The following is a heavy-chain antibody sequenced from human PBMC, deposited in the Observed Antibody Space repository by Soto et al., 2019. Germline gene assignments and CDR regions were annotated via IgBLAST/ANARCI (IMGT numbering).Heavy chain of an antibody. CDR2: ISYDGDNK. V-gene: IGHV3-30-3*01. Sequence: GGSLRLSCAASGFSFSSHVMNWVRQAPGKGLEWVAVISYDGDNKYYADSVKGRFTISRDNSDNTLHLQMNSLRADDTAVYYCARDQGLGNCSSISCYIDYWGQGTLVTVSS. CDR3: ARDQGLGNCSSISCYIDY. CDR1: GFSFSSHV. J-gene: IGHJ4*01. D-gene: IGHD2-2*01.